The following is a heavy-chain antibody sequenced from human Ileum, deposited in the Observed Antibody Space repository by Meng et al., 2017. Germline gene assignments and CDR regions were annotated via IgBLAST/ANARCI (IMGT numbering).Heavy chain of an antibody. D-gene: IGHD5-12*01. CDR1: GYSFSTYG. V-gene: IGHV1-18*01. CDR2: IGVYNGRT. CDR3: TVLSGYEKHYYAMDV. Sequence: ASVKVSCKASGYSFSTYGISWVRQAPGQGLEWMGWIGVYNGRTDSEQKFQGRLTMTTDKSTDTAYMELRSLRSDDTTVYYCTVLSGYEKHYYAMDVWGQGTTVTVSS. J-gene: IGHJ6*02.